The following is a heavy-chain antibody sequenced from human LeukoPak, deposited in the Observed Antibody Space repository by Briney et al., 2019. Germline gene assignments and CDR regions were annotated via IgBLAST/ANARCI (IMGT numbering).Heavy chain of an antibody. Sequence: GGSLRLSCAASGFTFSSYGMHWVRQAPGKGLEWVAVISYDGSNKYYADSVKGRFTISRDNSKNTLYLQMNSLRAEDTAMYYCARDPVAAAQRGYFDYWGQGTLVTVSS. CDR1: GFTFSSYG. CDR2: ISYDGSNK. J-gene: IGHJ4*02. CDR3: ARDPVAAAQRGYFDY. D-gene: IGHD6-13*01. V-gene: IGHV3-30*03.